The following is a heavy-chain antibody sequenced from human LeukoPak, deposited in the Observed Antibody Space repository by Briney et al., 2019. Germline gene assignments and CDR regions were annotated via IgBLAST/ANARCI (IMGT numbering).Heavy chain of an antibody. V-gene: IGHV1-69*04. D-gene: IGHD4-17*01. CDR1: GGTFSSYA. CDR2: IIPILGIA. J-gene: IGHJ4*02. Sequence: SVKVSCKASGGTFSSYAISWVRQAPGQGLEWMGRIIPILGIANYAQKFQGRVTITADKSTSTAHMELSSLRSEDTAVYYCARDTARMTTVTHFDYWGQGTLVTVSS. CDR3: ARDTARMTTVTHFDY.